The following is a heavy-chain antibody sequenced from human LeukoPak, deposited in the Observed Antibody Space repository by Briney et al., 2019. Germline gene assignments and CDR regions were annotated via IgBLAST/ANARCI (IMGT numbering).Heavy chain of an antibody. Sequence: GGSLRLSCAASAFALCTYTVEWVRLARGGGLEWVSSINPDSKYIYYRDSVRGRFTISRDNAKNSLYLQMNSLRVEDTAVYFCARFVDQSTYYFASGGQGTLVIVSS. V-gene: IGHV3-21*01. J-gene: IGHJ4*02. CDR2: INPDSKYI. CDR1: AFALCTYT. D-gene: IGHD3-10*01. CDR3: ARFVDQSTYYFAS.